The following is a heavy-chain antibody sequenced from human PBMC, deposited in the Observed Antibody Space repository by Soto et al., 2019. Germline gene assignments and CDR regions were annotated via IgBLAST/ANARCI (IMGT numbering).Heavy chain of an antibody. D-gene: IGHD4-17*01. V-gene: IGHV4-39*01. CDR2: IYYSGST. CDR3: ARLQPGYGDYEEFDY. Sequence: QLQLQESGPGLVKPSETLSLTCTVSGGSISSSSYYWGWIRQPPGKGLEWIGSIYYSGSTYYNPSLKSRVTISVDTSKNQFSLKLSSVTAADTAVYYCARLQPGYGDYEEFDYWGQGTLVTVSS. J-gene: IGHJ4*02. CDR1: GGSISSSSYY.